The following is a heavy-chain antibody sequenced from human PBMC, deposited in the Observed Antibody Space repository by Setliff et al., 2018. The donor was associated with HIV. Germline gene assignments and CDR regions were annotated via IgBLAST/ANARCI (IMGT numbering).Heavy chain of an antibody. CDR1: GASISSHY. Sequence: LSLTCTVSGASISSHYWSWIRQPAGKGLEWIGRIYPSGSPNYNPSLKSRLTMSVDTSKNQTSLELSSVTAADTAVYYCARDSFLSAAAGTLPLDNWGQGTLVTVSS. CDR2: IYPSGSP. V-gene: IGHV4-4*07. J-gene: IGHJ4*02. CDR3: ARDSFLSAAAGTLPLDN. D-gene: IGHD6-13*01.